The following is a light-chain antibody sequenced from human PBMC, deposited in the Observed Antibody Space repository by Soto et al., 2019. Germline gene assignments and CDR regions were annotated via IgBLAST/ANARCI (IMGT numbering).Light chain of an antibody. CDR1: QSVASSH. V-gene: IGKV3-20*01. J-gene: IGKJ3*01. CDR2: AAS. CDR3: NRYGRSPIFT. Sequence: EVVLTQSPGTLSLSAGERATLSCRASQSVASSHLAWYQQKPAQAPRLLIYAASSRAAGVPDSFSGSGSGTDVTITSSRLECEDSGFFFCNRYGRSPIFTFGPGTTVDMK.